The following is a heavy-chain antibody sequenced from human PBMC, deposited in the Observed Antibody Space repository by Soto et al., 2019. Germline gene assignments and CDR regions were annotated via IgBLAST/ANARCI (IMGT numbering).Heavy chain of an antibody. Sequence: SETLSLTCTVSGGSISSSSYYWGWIRQPPGKGLEWIGSIYYSGSTYYNPSLKSRVTISVDTSKNQFSLKLSSVTAADTAVYYCASVSAAAGIGGYYYYYGMDFWGQGTTVT. CDR2: IYYSGST. CDR3: ASVSAAAGIGGYYYYYGMDF. J-gene: IGHJ6*02. D-gene: IGHD6-13*01. V-gene: IGHV4-39*01. CDR1: GGSISSSSYY.